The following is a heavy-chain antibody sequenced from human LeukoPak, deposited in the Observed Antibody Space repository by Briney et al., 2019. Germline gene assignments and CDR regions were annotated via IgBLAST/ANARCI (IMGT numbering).Heavy chain of an antibody. CDR1: GYTFTSYA. J-gene: IGHJ6*02. D-gene: IGHD1-26*01. Sequence: SVKVSCKASGYTFTSYAISWVRQAPGQGLEWMGGIIPIFGTANYAQKFQGRVTITADESTSTAYMELSSLRSEDTAVYYCARPVVGATSYYYGMDVWGQGTTVTVSS. CDR3: ARPVVGATSYYYGMDV. CDR2: IIPIFGTA. V-gene: IGHV1-69*13.